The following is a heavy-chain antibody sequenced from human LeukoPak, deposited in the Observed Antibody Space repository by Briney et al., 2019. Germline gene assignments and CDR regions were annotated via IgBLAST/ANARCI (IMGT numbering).Heavy chain of an antibody. V-gene: IGHV3-23*01. Sequence: PGGSLRLSCAASGFTFSSFAMSWVRQAPGKGLEWVSAISGGGDKTYYADSVKGRFTISRDNSKNTLFVQMNSLRAEDTAAYYCVKCSLAAADTAWFDLWGQGTLVTVSS. CDR3: VKCSLAAADTAWFDL. CDR1: GFTFSSFA. D-gene: IGHD6-13*01. CDR2: ISGGGDKT. J-gene: IGHJ5*02.